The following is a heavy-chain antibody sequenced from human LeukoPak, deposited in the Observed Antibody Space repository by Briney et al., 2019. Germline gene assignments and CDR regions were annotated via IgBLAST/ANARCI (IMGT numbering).Heavy chain of an antibody. J-gene: IGHJ4*02. V-gene: IGHV3-48*04. CDR3: ARERYFDWLLRGYFDY. CDR2: ISSSSSTI. CDR1: GFTFSSYS. D-gene: IGHD3-9*01. Sequence: PGGSLRLSCAASGFTFSSYSMNWVRQAPGKGLEWVSYISSSSSTIYYADSVRGRFTISRDNAKNSLYLQMNSLRAEDTAVYYCARERYFDWLLRGYFDYWGQGTLVTVSS.